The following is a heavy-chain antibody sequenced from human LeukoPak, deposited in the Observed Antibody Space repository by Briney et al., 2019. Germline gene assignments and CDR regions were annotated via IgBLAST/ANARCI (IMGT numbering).Heavy chain of an antibody. D-gene: IGHD5-24*01. CDR2: INPSGGST. V-gene: IGHV1-46*01. CDR1: GYTFTSYY. Sequence: ASVKVSCKASGYTFTSYYMHWVRQAPGQGLEWMGIINPSGGSTSYAQKFQGRVTMTRDTSTSTVYMELSSLRSEDTAVYYCARDERDGSEQPPRLVYWGQGTLVTVSP. CDR3: ARDERDGSEQPPRLVY. J-gene: IGHJ4*02.